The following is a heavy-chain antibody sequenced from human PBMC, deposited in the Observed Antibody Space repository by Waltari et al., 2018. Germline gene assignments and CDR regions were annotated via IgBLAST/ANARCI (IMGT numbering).Heavy chain of an antibody. Sequence: QVQLVQSGAEVKKPGSSVKVSCKASGGTFSSYAISWVRQAPGQGLEWMGGIIPIFGTANYAQKFQGRVTITADESTSTAYMELSSLRSEDTAVYYCASPSSIAALYYYYYGMDVWGQGTTVTVSS. V-gene: IGHV1-69*13. CDR1: GGTFSSYA. D-gene: IGHD6-6*01. J-gene: IGHJ6*02. CDR3: ASPSSIAALYYYYYGMDV. CDR2: IIPIFGTA.